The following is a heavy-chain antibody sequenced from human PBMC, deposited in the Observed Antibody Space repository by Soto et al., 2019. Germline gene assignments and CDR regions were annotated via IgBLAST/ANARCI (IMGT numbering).Heavy chain of an antibody. Sequence: QVQLQESGPGLVMPSETLSLTCTVSGDSISGSPYYWGWIRQPPGKRLEWIGSIFYDGYTVYNPSLKSRVTISVDTSKNQFSPDLTSVTAADTATDFCARLQTAVPHYWGQGILVTVS. CDR1: GDSISGSPYY. V-gene: IGHV4-39*01. CDR3: ARLQTAVPHY. J-gene: IGHJ4*02. CDR2: IFYDGYT. D-gene: IGHD5-18*01.